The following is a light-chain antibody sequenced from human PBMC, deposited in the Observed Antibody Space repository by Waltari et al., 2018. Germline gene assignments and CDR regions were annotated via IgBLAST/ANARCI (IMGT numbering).Light chain of an antibody. CDR1: SSDVGSYNL. CDR3: CSYAGSSYV. V-gene: IGLV2-23*02. CDR2: EVS. J-gene: IGLJ1*01. Sequence: QSALTQPASVSGSPGQSITISCTGTSSDVGSYNLVSWYQQHPGKPPKLMIYEVSQRPSGVSNRFSGSKSGNTASLTISGLQAEDEADYYCCSYAGSSYVFGTGTKVTVL.